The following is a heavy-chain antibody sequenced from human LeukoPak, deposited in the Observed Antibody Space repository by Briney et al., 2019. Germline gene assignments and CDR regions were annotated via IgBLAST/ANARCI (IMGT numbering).Heavy chain of an antibody. Sequence: PGRSLRLSCAASGFTFSSYAMHWVRQAPGKGLEWVSHISSTSTTYYADSVKGRFTTSRDNAENLLYLQMNSLRDEDTAVYYCAAAGDYWGQGTLVTVSS. CDR3: AAAGDY. J-gene: IGHJ4*02. V-gene: IGHV3-48*02. CDR1: GFTFSSYA. D-gene: IGHD3-10*01. CDR2: ISSTSTT.